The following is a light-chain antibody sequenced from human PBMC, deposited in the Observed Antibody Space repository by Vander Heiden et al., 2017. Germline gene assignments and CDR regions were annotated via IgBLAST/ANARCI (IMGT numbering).Light chain of an antibody. CDR1: QSVSSY. J-gene: IGKJ4*01. Sequence: EIVLTQSPATLSLSPGERATLSCRASQSVSSYLAWYQQKPGQAPRLLIYDASNRATGIPARFSGSRSGTDFTLTISSLEPEDFAVYYCQQRSNWPPVLAFGGGTKVEIK. CDR2: DAS. V-gene: IGKV3-11*01. CDR3: QQRSNWPPVLA.